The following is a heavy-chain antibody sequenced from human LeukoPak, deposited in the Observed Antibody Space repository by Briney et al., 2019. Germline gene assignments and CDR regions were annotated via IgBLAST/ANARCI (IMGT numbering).Heavy chain of an antibody. D-gene: IGHD5-12*01. CDR1: GFTFDDYA. V-gene: IGHV3-9*01. Sequence: GGSLRLSCAASGFTFDDYAMHWVRQAPGKGLERVSGISWNSGSIGYADSVKGRFTISRDNAKNSLYLQMNSLRAEDTALYYCAKDISVDIVATTPNAFDIWGQGTMVTVSS. CDR2: ISWNSGSI. CDR3: AKDISVDIVATTPNAFDI. J-gene: IGHJ3*02.